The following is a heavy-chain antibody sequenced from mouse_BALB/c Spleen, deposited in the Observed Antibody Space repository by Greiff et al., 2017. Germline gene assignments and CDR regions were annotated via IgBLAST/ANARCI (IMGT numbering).Heavy chain of an antibody. J-gene: IGHJ3*01. V-gene: IGHV6-3*01. CDR2: IRLKSDNYAT. CDR1: GFTFSSYW. Sequence: EVKLVESGGGLVQPGGSMKLSCVASGFTFSSYWMSWVRQSPEKGLEWVAEIRLKSDNYATHYAESVKGKFTISRDDSKSRLYLQMNSLRAEDTGIYYCTVTPFAYWGQGTLVTVSA. CDR3: TVTPFAY.